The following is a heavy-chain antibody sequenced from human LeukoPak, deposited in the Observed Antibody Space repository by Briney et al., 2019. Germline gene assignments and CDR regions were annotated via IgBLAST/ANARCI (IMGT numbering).Heavy chain of an antibody. CDR3: AREQGGYSGSADY. D-gene: IGHD5-12*01. Sequence: ASVKGSCKASGYTFSSYGISWVRQAPGQGLEWMGWISAYNGNTNYAQKFQGRVTMTTDTSTTTAYLELRSLRSDDTAVYYCAREQGGYSGSADYWGQGTLVTVSS. V-gene: IGHV1-18*01. J-gene: IGHJ4*02. CDR2: ISAYNGNT. CDR1: GYTFSSYG.